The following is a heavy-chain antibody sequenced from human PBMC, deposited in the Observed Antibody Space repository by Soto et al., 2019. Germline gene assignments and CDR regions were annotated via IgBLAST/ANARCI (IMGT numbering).Heavy chain of an antibody. CDR2: ISSSSSYI. CDR3: ASTNSRSYYRDV. J-gene: IGHJ6*03. V-gene: IGHV3-21*01. CDR1: GFTFSSYS. Sequence: EVQLVESGGGLVKPGGSLRLSCAASGFTFSSYSMNWVRQAPGKGLEWVSSISSSSSYIYYADSVKGRFTISRDNAKNSLYLQMNSLRAEDTAVYYCASTNSRSYYRDVWGKGTTVTVSS. D-gene: IGHD6-13*01.